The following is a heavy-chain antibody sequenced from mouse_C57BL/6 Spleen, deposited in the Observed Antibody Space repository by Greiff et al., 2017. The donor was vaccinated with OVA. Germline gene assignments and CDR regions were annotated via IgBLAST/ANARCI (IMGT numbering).Heavy chain of an antibody. CDR3: ARNPGDYFDY. J-gene: IGHJ2*01. CDR1: GFTFSDYG. V-gene: IGHV5-17*01. CDR2: ISSGSSTI. Sequence: EVKVVESGGGLVKPGGSLKLSCAASGFTFSDYGMHWVRQAPEKGLEWVAYISSGSSTIYYADTVKGRFTISRDNAKNTLFLQMTSLRSEDTAMYYCARNPGDYFDYWGQGTTLTVSS.